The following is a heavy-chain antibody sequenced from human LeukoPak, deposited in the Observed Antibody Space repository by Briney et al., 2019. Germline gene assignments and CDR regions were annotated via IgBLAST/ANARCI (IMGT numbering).Heavy chain of an antibody. Sequence: GGSLRLFCAASGFTFSSYGMHWVRQAPGKGLEWVAVIWYDGSNKYYADSVKGRFTISRDNSKNTLYLQMNSLRAEDTAVYYCARDLYNWNDGGYFDYWGQGTLVTVSS. CDR3: ARDLYNWNDGGYFDY. CDR2: IWYDGSNK. CDR1: GFTFSSYG. D-gene: IGHD1-1*01. V-gene: IGHV3-33*01. J-gene: IGHJ4*02.